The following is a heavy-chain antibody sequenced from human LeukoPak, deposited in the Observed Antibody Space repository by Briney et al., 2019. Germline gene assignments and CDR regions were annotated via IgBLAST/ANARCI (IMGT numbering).Heavy chain of an antibody. V-gene: IGHV3-9*01. CDR1: GFTFDDYA. Sequence: PGGSLRLSCAASGFTFDDYAMHWLRPAPGKGLEWVSSISWNSGTIDYADAVEGRFTISRDNAKKSLYLQMNSLSAEDTALYYCAKDKSGSSWAFDYWGQGTLVTVSS. CDR3: AKDKSGSSWAFDY. D-gene: IGHD6-13*01. J-gene: IGHJ4*02. CDR2: ISWNSGTI.